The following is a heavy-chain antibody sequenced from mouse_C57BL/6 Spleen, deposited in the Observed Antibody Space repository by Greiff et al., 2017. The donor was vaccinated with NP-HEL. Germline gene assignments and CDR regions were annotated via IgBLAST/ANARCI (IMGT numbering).Heavy chain of an antibody. V-gene: IGHV1-76*01. CDR3: ARRDYYGSSPYYYAMDY. Sequence: QVQLQQSGAELVRPGASVKLSCKASGYTFTDYYINWVKQRPGQGLEWIARIYPGSGNTYYNEKVKGKATLTAEKSSSTAYMQLSSLTSEDAAVYFCARRDYYGSSPYYYAMDYWGQGTSVTVSS. CDR2: IYPGSGNT. D-gene: IGHD1-1*01. CDR1: GYTFTDYY. J-gene: IGHJ4*01.